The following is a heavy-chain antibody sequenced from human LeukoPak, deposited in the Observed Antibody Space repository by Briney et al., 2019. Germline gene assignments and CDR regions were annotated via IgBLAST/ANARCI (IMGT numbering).Heavy chain of an antibody. CDR1: GYTFTGYY. D-gene: IGHD3-22*01. J-gene: IGHJ4*02. Sequence: ASVKVSCKASGYTFTGYYMHWVRQAPGQGLEWMGWINPNSGGTNYAQKFQGRFTMTRDTSISTAYMELSRLRSDDTAVYYCARDTPYDSSGYYPDYWGQGTLVTVSS. CDR2: INPNSGGT. CDR3: ARDTPYDSSGYYPDY. V-gene: IGHV1-2*02.